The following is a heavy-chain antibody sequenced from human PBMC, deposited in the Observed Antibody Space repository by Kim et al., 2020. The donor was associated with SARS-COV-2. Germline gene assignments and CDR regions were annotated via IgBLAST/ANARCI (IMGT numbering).Heavy chain of an antibody. J-gene: IGHJ6*02. V-gene: IGHV3-74*03. Sequence: TMYADCVQVQFTISRNSTKNTLYRQMNSLRVEDTAVYYCARGSYHGMDVWGQGTTVTVSS. CDR3: ARGSYHGMDV. D-gene: IGHD2-15*01. CDR2: T.